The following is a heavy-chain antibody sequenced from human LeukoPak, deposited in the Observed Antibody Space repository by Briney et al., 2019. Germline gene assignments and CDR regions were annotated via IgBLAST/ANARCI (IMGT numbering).Heavy chain of an antibody. Sequence: GESLKISCKGSGYSFTNYWIAWVRPMPGKGLEWMGIIYPGDFDTRYSPSFQGQVTISVDKSISTAYLQWSSLKASDTAMYYCARLNQEGSSYYGMDVWGQGTTVTVSS. J-gene: IGHJ6*02. CDR1: GYSFTNYW. CDR2: IYPGDFDT. V-gene: IGHV5-51*01. CDR3: ARLNQEGSSYYGMDV.